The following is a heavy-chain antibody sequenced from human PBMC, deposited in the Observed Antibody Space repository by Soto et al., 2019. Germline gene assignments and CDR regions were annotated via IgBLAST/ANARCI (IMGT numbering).Heavy chain of an antibody. J-gene: IGHJ5*02. Sequence: QVQLQESGPGLVKPSGTLSLTCAVSSGSISSSNWWSWVRQPPGKGLEWIGEIYHRVSTNYNPSLKSRVTISVDKSKNPFSLKLSSVTAADTAVYYCAREGYCSSPSCVGFDPWGQGTLVTVSS. V-gene: IGHV4-4*02. CDR2: IYHRVST. CDR3: AREGYCSSPSCVGFDP. CDR1: SGSISSSNW. D-gene: IGHD2-2*01.